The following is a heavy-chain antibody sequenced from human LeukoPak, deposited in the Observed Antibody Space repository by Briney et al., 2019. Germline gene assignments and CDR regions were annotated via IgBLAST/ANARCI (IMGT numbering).Heavy chain of an antibody. CDR1: GYTFTSYG. CDR3: ARASITGTSGDYYFDY. J-gene: IGHJ4*02. Sequence: ASVKVSCKASGYTFTSYGISWVRQAPGQGLEWMGRISAYNGNTNYAQKLQGRVTMTTDTSTSTAYMELRSLRSDDTAVYYCARASITGTSGDYYFDYWGPGTLVTVSS. V-gene: IGHV1-18*01. CDR2: ISAYNGNT. D-gene: IGHD1-7*01.